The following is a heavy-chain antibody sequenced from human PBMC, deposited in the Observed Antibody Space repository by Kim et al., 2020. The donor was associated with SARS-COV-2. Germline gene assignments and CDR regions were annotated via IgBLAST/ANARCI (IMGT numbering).Heavy chain of an antibody. D-gene: IGHD2-15*01. J-gene: IGHJ4*02. V-gene: IGHV1-2*02. CDR3: ARGGSGGGWLYYFDF. CDR2: ITPNSGAT. CDR1: GYTFTDYS. Sequence: ASVKVSCKASGYTFTDYSIHWVRQAPGQGLEWMALITPNSGATYYAQKFQGRVTMTRDTSITTAHLELSRLTSDDTALYYCARGGSGGGWLYYFDFWGQGTLVTVPS.